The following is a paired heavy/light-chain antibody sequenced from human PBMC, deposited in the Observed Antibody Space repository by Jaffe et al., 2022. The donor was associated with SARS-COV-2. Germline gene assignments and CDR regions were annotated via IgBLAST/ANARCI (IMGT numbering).Light chain of an antibody. J-gene: IGKJ1*01. CDR3: QQYGSSKWT. CDR1: QSVSSSY. V-gene: IGKV3-20*01. CDR2: GAS. Sequence: EIVLTQSPGTLSLSPGERATLSCRASQSVSSSYLAWYQQKPGQAPRLLIYGASSRATGIPDRFSGSGSGTDFTLTISRLEPEDFAVYYCQQYGSSKWTFGQGTKVEIK.
Heavy chain of an antibody. Sequence: EVQLVESGGGLVQPGGSLRLSCAASGFTFSSYWMSWVRQAPGKGLEWVANIKQDGSEKYYVDSVKGRFTISRDNAKNSLYLQMNSLRAEDTAVYYCARNSFPDIVVVPAAIPDYWGQGTLVTVSS. CDR3: ARNSFPDIVVVPAAIPDY. CDR2: IKQDGSEK. J-gene: IGHJ4*02. CDR1: GFTFSSYW. V-gene: IGHV3-7*01. D-gene: IGHD2-2*02.